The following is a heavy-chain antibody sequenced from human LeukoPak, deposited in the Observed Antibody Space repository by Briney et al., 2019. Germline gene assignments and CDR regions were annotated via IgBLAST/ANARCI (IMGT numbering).Heavy chain of an antibody. CDR3: TRELYGYSSGWHNHFDY. J-gene: IGHJ4*02. CDR2: IRSKAYGGTT. Sequence: QPGRSLRLSCTASGFTFGDYAMSWFRQAPGKGLEWVGFIRSKAYGGTTEYAASVKGRSTISRDDSKSIAYLQMNSLKTEDTAVYYCTRELYGYSSGWHNHFDYWGQGTLVTVSS. CDR1: GFTFGDYA. D-gene: IGHD6-19*01. V-gene: IGHV3-49*03.